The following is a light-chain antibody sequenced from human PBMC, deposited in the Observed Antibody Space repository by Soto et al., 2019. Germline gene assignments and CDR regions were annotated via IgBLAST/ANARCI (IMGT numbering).Light chain of an antibody. CDR2: KVS. CDR3: VQGTHWPPT. V-gene: IGKV2-30*01. CDR1: QSLVYSDGNTY. Sequence: DVVMTQSPLSLPVTLGQPASISCRSSQSLVYSDGNTYLNWFQQRPGQSPRRLIYKVSNRDSGVPDRLSGSGSGTDFTLKVSRVEAEDVGVYACVQGTHWPPTFGQGTKVEIK. J-gene: IGKJ1*01.